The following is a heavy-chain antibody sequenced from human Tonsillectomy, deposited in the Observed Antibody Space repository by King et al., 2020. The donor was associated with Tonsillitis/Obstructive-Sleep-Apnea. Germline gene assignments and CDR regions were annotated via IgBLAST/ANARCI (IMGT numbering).Heavy chain of an antibody. V-gene: IGHV3-30*04. CDR3: ARDFSATIDYGMDV. CDR1: GFTFSSYA. J-gene: IGHJ6*02. Sequence: VQLVESGGGVVQPGRSLRLSCAASGFTFSSYAMHWVRQAPGKGREWVAVISYDGGNKYYADSVKGRFTISRENSKNTLYGQMNSLRAEDTAVYYCARDFSATIDYGMDVWGQGTTVTVSS. D-gene: IGHD5-12*01. CDR2: ISYDGGNK.